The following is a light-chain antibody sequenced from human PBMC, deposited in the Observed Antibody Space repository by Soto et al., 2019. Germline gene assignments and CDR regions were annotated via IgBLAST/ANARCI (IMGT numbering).Light chain of an antibody. CDR2: EVS. CDR3: SSYAGSNNLHVV. Sequence: QSALTQPPSASGSPGQSVTISCTGTSSDVGGYNYVSWYQQHPGKAPKLMIYEVSKRPSGVPDRFSGSKSGNTASLTVSGLQADDEADYYCSSYAGSNNLHVVFGGGTKVTVL. V-gene: IGLV2-8*01. J-gene: IGLJ2*01. CDR1: SSDVGGYNY.